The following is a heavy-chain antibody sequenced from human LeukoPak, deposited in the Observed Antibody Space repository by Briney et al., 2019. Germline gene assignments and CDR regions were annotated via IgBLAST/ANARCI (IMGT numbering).Heavy chain of an antibody. D-gene: IGHD2-15*01. Sequence: PSETLSLTCTVSGGPINSSNYYWAWIRKPPGKGLEWIVSIYYSGSTYYNSSLKGRVTISVDSYKSQFSLKVTSVTAADTAVYFCARHGGLVSVIQAFDPWGQGTRVTVSS. CDR3: ARHGGLVSVIQAFDP. CDR1: GGPINSSNYY. J-gene: IGHJ5*02. V-gene: IGHV4-39*01. CDR2: IYYSGST.